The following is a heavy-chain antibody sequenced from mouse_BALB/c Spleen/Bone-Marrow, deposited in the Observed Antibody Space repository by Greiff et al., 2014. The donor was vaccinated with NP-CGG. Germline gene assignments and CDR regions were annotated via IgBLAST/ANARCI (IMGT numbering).Heavy chain of an antibody. J-gene: IGHJ1*01. D-gene: IGHD2-4*01. Sequence: EVMLVESGGGLVQPGGSLRLSCATSGFTFTDYYMSWVRQPPGKALEWLGFIRNKGKGYTTEYSASVKGRFTISRDNSQSILHLQMNTLRAEDSATYYCARDINYDIYWYFDVWGAGTTVTVSS. CDR3: ARDINYDIYWYFDV. V-gene: IGHV7-3*02. CDR1: GFTFTDYY. CDR2: IRNKGKGYTT.